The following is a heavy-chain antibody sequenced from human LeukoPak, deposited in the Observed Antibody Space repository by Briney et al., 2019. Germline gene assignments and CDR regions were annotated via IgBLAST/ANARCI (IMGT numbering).Heavy chain of an antibody. V-gene: IGHV4-4*07. J-gene: IGHJ6*03. CDR1: GGSISSYY. D-gene: IGHD2-2*01. CDR3: ARVSCSTSCYYYYMDV. Sequence: SETLSLTCTVSGGSISSYYWSWIRQPAGKGLEWIGRIYTSGSTNYNPSLKSRVTISVDTSKNQFSLKLSSVTAADTAVYYCARVSCSTSCYYYYMDVWGKGTTVTVSS. CDR2: IYTSGST.